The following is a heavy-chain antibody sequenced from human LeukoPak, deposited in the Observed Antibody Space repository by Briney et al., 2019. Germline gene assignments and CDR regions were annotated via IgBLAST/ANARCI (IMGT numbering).Heavy chain of an antibody. Sequence: PGGSLRLSCAASGFTLSSYAMSWVRQAPGKGLEWVSAISGRGVSTYYADSVKGRFTISRDDSKNTLYLRMNSLRAEDTALYYCATHSGFSVFDYWGQGTLVTVSS. J-gene: IGHJ4*02. CDR1: GFTLSSYA. CDR2: ISGRGVST. D-gene: IGHD2-15*01. CDR3: ATHSGFSVFDY. V-gene: IGHV3-23*01.